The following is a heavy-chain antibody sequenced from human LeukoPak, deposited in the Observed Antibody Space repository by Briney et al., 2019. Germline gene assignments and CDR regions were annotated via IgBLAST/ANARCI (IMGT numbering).Heavy chain of an antibody. CDR1: GGSFSGYY. D-gene: IGHD6-19*01. J-gene: IGHJ3*02. V-gene: IGHV4-34*01. CDR2: INHSGST. Sequence: PSETLSLTCAVYGGSFSGYYWSWIRQPPGKGLEWIGEINHSGSTNYNPSLKSRVTISVDTSKNQFSLKLSSVTAADTAVYYCARFIAVAGTGIWGQGTMVTVSP. CDR3: ARFIAVAGTGI.